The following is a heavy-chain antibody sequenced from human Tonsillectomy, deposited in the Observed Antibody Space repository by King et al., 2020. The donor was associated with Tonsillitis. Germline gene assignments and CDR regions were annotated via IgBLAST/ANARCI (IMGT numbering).Heavy chain of an antibody. CDR3: ARDPGGSGWGAFDL. D-gene: IGHD3-16*01. J-gene: IGHJ3*01. V-gene: IGHV3-7*03. CDR1: GFTFSSYW. CDR2: IKEDGREK. Sequence: VQLVESGGGLVQPGGSLRLSCAASGFTFSSYWMTWVRQAPGKGLEWVGNIKEDGREKQYVDSVKGRFTISRDNAKKSLYLEMNSQRAADTAVYYCARDPGGSGWGAFDLWGQGTMVTVSS.